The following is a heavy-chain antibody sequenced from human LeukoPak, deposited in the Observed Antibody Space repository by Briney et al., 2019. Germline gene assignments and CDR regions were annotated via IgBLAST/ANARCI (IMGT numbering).Heavy chain of an antibody. V-gene: IGHV3-53*01. CDR2: IYSGGST. J-gene: IGHJ4*02. CDR3: EDGIRDCSGGSCIDY. CDR1: AFTVSSNY. D-gene: IGHD2-15*01. Sequence: GGSLGLSCAATAFTVSSNYMSWVRQTPGKRLKWVSVIYSGGSTYYADSVKGRFTISRDNSRNTLYLQMNSLRAEDTALYHAEDGIRDCSGGSCIDYWGQGTLVTVSS.